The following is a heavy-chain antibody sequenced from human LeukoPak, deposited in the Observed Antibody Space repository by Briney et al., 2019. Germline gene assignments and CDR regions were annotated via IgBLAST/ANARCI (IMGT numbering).Heavy chain of an antibody. CDR3: ARGEYYYGSGSYLGH. CDR1: GYTFTSYY. Sequence: GASVKVSCKASGYTFTSYYMHWVRQAPGQGLEWMGIINPSGGSTSYAQKFQGRATMTRDTSTSTVYMELSSLRSEDTAVYYCARGEYYYGSGSYLGHWGQGTLVTVSS. D-gene: IGHD3-10*01. J-gene: IGHJ4*02. CDR2: INPSGGST. V-gene: IGHV1-46*01.